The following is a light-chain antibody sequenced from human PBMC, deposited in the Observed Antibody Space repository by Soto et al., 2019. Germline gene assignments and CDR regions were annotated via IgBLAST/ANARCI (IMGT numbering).Light chain of an antibody. CDR2: SSV. CDR1: SSNIGSNS. CDR3: AAWDDRLSVV. J-gene: IGLJ2*01. V-gene: IGLV1-47*02. Sequence: QSVLTQPPSASGTPGQRVTISCSGSSSNIGSNSVYWYQQLPGTAPKLLIHSSVQRPSGVTDRFSGSKSGTSASLAISGLRSEDEADYYCAAWDDRLSVVFGGGTKLTVL.